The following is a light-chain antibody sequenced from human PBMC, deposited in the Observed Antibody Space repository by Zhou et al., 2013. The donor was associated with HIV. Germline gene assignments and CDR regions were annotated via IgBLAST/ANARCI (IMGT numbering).Light chain of an antibody. J-gene: IGKJ2*01. CDR1: QGITSY. CDR3: HQYNNYPRS. CDR2: KAS. V-gene: IGKV1-9*01. Sequence: DIQLTQSPSFLSASVGDRVTITCRASQGITSYLAWYQQKPGKAPKLLIFKASTLESGVASRFSGSGYGTEFTLTINGLQPDDLATYYCHQYNNYPRSFGQGTKLEIK.